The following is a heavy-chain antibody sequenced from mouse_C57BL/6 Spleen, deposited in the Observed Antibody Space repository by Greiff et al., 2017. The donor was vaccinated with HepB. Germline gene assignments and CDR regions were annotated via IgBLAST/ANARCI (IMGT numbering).Heavy chain of an antibody. CDR3: ARNYGPDYWYFDV. Sequence: EVQLQQSGPELVKPGASVKISCKASGYSFTGYYMNWVKQSPEKSLEWIGEINPSTGGTTYNQKFKAKATLTVDKSSSTAYMQLKSLTSEDSAVYYCARNYGPDYWYFDVWGTGTTVTVSS. J-gene: IGHJ1*03. D-gene: IGHD1-1*01. V-gene: IGHV1-42*01. CDR2: INPSTGGT. CDR1: GYSFTGYY.